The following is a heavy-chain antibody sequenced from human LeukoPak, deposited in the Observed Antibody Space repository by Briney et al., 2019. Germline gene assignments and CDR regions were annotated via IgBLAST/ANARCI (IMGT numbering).Heavy chain of an antibody. CDR2: ISSSSSYI. CDR3: ARFSIAAAGALDY. J-gene: IGHJ4*02. CDR1: GFTFSSYS. V-gene: IGHV3-21*01. Sequence: GGSLRLSCAASGFTFSSYSMNWVRQAPGKGLEWVSSISSSSSYIYYADSVKGRFTISRDNAKNSLYLQMNSLRAEVTAVYYCARFSIAAAGALDYWGQGTLVTVSS. D-gene: IGHD6-13*01.